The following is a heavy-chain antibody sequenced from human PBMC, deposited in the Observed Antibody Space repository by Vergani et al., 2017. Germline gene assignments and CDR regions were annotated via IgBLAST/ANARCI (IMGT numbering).Heavy chain of an antibody. CDR3: AKDIRFAAAGLFHY. V-gene: IGHV3-9*01. Sequence: EVQLVESGGGVVRPGGSLRLSCAASGFTFDDYAMHWVRQAPGKGLEWDSGISWNSGSIGYADSVKGRFTISRDNAKNSLYLQMNSLRAEDTAFYYCAKDIRFAAAGLFHYWGQGTLVTVSS. J-gene: IGHJ4*02. D-gene: IGHD6-13*01. CDR1: GFTFDDYA. CDR2: ISWNSGSI.